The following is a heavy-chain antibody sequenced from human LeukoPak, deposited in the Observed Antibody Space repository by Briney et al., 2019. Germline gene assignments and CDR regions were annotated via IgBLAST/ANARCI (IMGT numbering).Heavy chain of an antibody. D-gene: IGHD6-13*01. V-gene: IGHV1-69*06. Sequence: GASVKVSCKASGGTFSSYAISWVRQAPGQGLEWMGGIIPIFCTANYAQKFQGRVTITADKSTSTAYMELSSLRSEDTAVYYCAREGYLVYSSSWYDYYYMDVWGKGTTVTVSS. CDR1: GGTFSSYA. CDR2: IIPIFCTA. J-gene: IGHJ6*03. CDR3: AREGYLVYSSSWYDYYYMDV.